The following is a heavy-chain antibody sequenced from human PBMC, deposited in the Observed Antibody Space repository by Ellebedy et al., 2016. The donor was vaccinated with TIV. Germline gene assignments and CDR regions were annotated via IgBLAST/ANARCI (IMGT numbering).Heavy chain of an antibody. CDR2: ISGSGITT. V-gene: IGHV3-23*01. CDR3: ATFDYYHH. CDR1: GFTFSSFA. J-gene: IGHJ1*01. Sequence: GESLKISCAASGFTFSSFAMSWVRQAPGKGLEWVSAISGSGITTYYADSVKGRFTISRDNSKNTLYLQMNSLRAEDTAVYYCATFDYYHHWGQGTLVTVSS.